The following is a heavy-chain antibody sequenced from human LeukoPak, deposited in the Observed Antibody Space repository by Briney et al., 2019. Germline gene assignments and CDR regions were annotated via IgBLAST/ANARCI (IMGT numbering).Heavy chain of an antibody. CDR3: VRGYGY. CDR1: GGSFSGYY. J-gene: IGHJ4*02. Sequence: PSETLSLTCAVYGGSFSGYYWSWIRQPPGKGLEWIGEINHSGSTNYNPSLKSRVTISVDTSKNQFSLKLSSVTAADTAVYYCVRGYGYWGQGTLVTVSS. V-gene: IGHV4-34*01. CDR2: INHSGST. D-gene: IGHD3-16*01.